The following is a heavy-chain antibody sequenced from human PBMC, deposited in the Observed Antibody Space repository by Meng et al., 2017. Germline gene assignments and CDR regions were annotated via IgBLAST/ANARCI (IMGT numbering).Heavy chain of an antibody. J-gene: IGHJ4*02. CDR1: GFTFSSDA. V-gene: IGHV3-30*01. CDR2: ISYDGSNK. CDR3: ARGRAALQWLAD. D-gene: IGHD6-19*01. Sequence: QAELGEAGGGVVQPGRALRLSCAASGFTFSSDAMHWVRQAPGKGLEWVAVISYDGSNKYYADSVKGRFTISRDNSKNTLYLQMNSLRAEDTAVYYCARGRAALQWLADWGQGTLVTVSS.